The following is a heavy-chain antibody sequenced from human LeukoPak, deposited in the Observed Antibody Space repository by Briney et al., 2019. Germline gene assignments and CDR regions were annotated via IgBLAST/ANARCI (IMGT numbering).Heavy chain of an antibody. CDR1: GGSFSGYY. V-gene: IGHV4-34*01. J-gene: IGHJ4*02. Sequence: SETLSLTCAVYGGSFSGYYWSWIRQPPGKGLEWIGEINHSGSTNYNPSLKSRVTISVDTSKNQFSLKLSSVTAADTAVYYCARVGAWGSYRYTFFDYWGQGTLVTVSS. CDR2: INHSGST. D-gene: IGHD3-16*02. CDR3: ARVGAWGSYRYTFFDY.